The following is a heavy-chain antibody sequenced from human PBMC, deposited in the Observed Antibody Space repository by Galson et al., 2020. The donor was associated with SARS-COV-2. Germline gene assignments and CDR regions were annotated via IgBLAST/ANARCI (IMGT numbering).Heavy chain of an antibody. CDR3: ARSERTYYDTSSYFFVGH. Sequence: ASVKVSCKASGYSFIDYYMHWLRQAPGQGLEWMGWINPKTGGTVFAQTFQGRVTMTRDTSIGAAHMELSRLTSDDTAVYYCARSERTYYDTSSYFFVGHWGQGTQVTVSS. CDR2: INPKTGGT. J-gene: IGHJ5*02. D-gene: IGHD3-22*01. V-gene: IGHV1-2*02. CDR1: GYSFIDYY.